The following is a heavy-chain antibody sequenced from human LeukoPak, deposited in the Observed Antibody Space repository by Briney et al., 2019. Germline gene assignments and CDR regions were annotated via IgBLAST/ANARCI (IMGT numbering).Heavy chain of an antibody. J-gene: IGHJ4*02. CDR1: GGSISSSSYY. Sequence: PSETLSLTCTVSGGSISSSSYYWGWIRQPPGKGLEWIGSIYYSGSTYYNPSLKSRVTISVDTSKNQFSLKLSSVTAADTAVYYCARQVPPESRVYATIEGGAYYFDYWGQGTLVTVSS. V-gene: IGHV4-39*01. CDR3: ARQVPPESRVYATIEGGAYYFDY. D-gene: IGHD2-8*01. CDR2: IYYSGST.